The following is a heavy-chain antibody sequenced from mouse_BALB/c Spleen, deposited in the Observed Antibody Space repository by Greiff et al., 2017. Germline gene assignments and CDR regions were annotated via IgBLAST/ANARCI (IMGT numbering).Heavy chain of an antibody. Sequence: EVQLVESGGGLVQPGGSRKLSCAASGFTFSSFGMHWVRQAPEKGLEWVAYISSGSSTIYYADTVKGRFTISRDNPKNTLFLQMTSLRSEDTAMYYCARGGTVVDFDYWGQGTTLTVSS. D-gene: IGHD1-1*01. CDR3: ARGGTVVDFDY. CDR2: ISSGSSTI. J-gene: IGHJ2*01. CDR1: GFTFSSFG. V-gene: IGHV5-17*02.